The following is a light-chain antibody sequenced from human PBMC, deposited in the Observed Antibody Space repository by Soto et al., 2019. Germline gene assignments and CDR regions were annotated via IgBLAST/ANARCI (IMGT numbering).Light chain of an antibody. Sequence: DLQMTQSPSTLSASVGDRVTITCRASQSISSWLAWYQQKPGKAPKLLIYDASSLESGVPSRFSGSGSGTEFTLTISSLQPDDFATYYCQQYHRYSTFGGGTKVDIK. V-gene: IGKV1-5*01. CDR1: QSISSW. CDR2: DAS. J-gene: IGKJ4*01. CDR3: QQYHRYST.